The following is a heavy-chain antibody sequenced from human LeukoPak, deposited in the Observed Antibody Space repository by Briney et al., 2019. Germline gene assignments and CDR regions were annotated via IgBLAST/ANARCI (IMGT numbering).Heavy chain of an antibody. CDR1: GFTFSSYA. V-gene: IGHV3-23*01. CDR2: ISGSGGST. J-gene: IGHJ4*02. CDR3: AKCRITMVRGVYDY. Sequence: PGGSLTLSCAPSGFTFSSYAMSWVRQAPGKGLEWVSAISGSGGSTYYADSVKGRFTISRDNYKNTLYLQMNSLRAEDTSVYYCAKCRITMVRGVYDYWGQGTLVTVSS. D-gene: IGHD3-10*01.